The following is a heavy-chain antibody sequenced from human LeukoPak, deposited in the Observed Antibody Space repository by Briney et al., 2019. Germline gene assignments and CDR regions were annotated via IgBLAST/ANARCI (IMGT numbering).Heavy chain of an antibody. CDR1: GFTFSSYA. J-gene: IGHJ4*02. CDR2: ISSNGGST. Sequence: GGSLRLSCAASGFTFSSYAMHWVRQAPGKGLEYVSAISSNGGSTYYANSVKGRFTISRDNSKNTLYLQMGSLRAEDMAVYYCARGPGEWYPLAYWAQGTLSTVSS. D-gene: IGHD3-3*01. V-gene: IGHV3-64*01. CDR3: ARGPGEWYPLAY.